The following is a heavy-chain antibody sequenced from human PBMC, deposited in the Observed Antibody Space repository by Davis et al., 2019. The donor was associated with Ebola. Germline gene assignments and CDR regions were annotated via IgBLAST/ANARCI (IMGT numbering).Heavy chain of an antibody. CDR2: MNPYSGHT. Sequence: ASVKVSCKASGYIFSNHDINWVRQASGQGLEWMGWMNPYSGHTGYVEKFKGRVTMTRNPSITTAYMELISLTIDDTAVYYCARGYSPKCRTGDCVNDFWGQGTLVTVSS. J-gene: IGHJ4*02. CDR1: GYIFSNHD. CDR3: ARGYSPKCRTGDCVNDF. V-gene: IGHV1-8*01. D-gene: IGHD2-21*02.